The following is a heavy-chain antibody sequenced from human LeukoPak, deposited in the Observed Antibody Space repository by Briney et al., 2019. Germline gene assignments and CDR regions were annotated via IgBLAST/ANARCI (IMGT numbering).Heavy chain of an antibody. CDR3: ARDWSSTGGSDF. Sequence: GGSLRLSCVASGFTFSSNWMNWVRQVPGKGLEWVGNINQDGSVKHSVDSVKGRFTISRDNAKNLMYLQMNSLRVDDTAVYYCARDWSSTGGSDFWGQGTTVTVSS. J-gene: IGHJ3*01. V-gene: IGHV3-7*01. D-gene: IGHD2-2*01. CDR2: INQDGSVK. CDR1: GFTFSSNW.